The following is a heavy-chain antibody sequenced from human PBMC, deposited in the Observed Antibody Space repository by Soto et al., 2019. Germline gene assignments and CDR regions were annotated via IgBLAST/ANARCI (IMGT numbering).Heavy chain of an antibody. CDR1: GGSISSYY. D-gene: IGHD3-9*01. CDR2: IYYSGST. J-gene: IGHJ4*02. V-gene: IGHV4-59*08. CDR3: ASTKYYDILTGYRPFDY. Sequence: PSETLSLTCTVSGGSISSYYWSWIRQPPGKGLEWIGYIYYSGSTNYNPSLKSRVTISVDTSKNQFSLKLSSVTAADTAVYYCASTKYYDILTGYRPFDYWGQGTLVTV.